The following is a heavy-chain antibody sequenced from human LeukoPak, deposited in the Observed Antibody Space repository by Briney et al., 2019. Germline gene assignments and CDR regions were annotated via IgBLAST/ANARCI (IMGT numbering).Heavy chain of an antibody. CDR2: INHSGST. CDR3: ARASLVNDSSGYRGSFDY. CDR1: GESFTDYY. J-gene: IGHJ4*02. Sequence: SQTLSLTCAVSGESFTDYYWIWIRQPPGKGLEWIGEINHSGSTNYNPSLKSRVTISVDTSKNQFSLKLSSVTAADTAVYYCARASLVNDSSGYRGSFDYWGQGTLVTVSS. D-gene: IGHD3-22*01. V-gene: IGHV4-34*01.